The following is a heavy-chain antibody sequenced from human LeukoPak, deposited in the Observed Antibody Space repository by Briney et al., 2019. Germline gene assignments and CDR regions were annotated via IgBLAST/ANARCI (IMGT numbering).Heavy chain of an antibody. CDR1: GFTVSRNY. J-gene: IGHJ4*02. D-gene: IGHD6-6*01. V-gene: IGHV3-53*01. CDR3: ARGYSTSAGRDSYDY. Sequence: PGGSLRLSCVGSGFTVSRNYMSWVRQAPGKGLEWVSVIYSDGSTYYADSVKGRFTISRDNSKNTVFLQMNSLRAEDTAIYYCARGYSTSAGRDSYDYWGQGTLVTVSS. CDR2: IYSDGST.